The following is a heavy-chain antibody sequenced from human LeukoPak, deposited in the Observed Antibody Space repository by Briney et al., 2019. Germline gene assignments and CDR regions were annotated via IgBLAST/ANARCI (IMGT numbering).Heavy chain of an antibody. Sequence: GGSLRLSCAASGFPFSSYGMHWVRQAPGKGLEWVAAISNDGNNKFYADSVKGRFTMSRDNPKNTMNLQMNSLRAEGTAVYYCARGGAARPDYWGQGTLVTVSS. D-gene: IGHD6-6*01. V-gene: IGHV3-30*03. CDR2: ISNDGNNK. CDR3: ARGGAARPDY. J-gene: IGHJ4*02. CDR1: GFPFSSYG.